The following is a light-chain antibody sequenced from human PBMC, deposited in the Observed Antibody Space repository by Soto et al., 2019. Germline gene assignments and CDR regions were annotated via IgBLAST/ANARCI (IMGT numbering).Light chain of an antibody. CDR2: GAS. CDR1: QSVSSSQ. V-gene: IGKV3-20*01. CDR3: QQYATSPHT. J-gene: IGKJ2*01. Sequence: EIVLTQSPGTLSLSPGESATLSCRASQSVSSSQVAWYQLKPGQAPRLLIYGASSRATGIPDRFSGVGSETDFTLTIIRLEPEEFAVYYCQQYATSPHTFGQGTKLEIK.